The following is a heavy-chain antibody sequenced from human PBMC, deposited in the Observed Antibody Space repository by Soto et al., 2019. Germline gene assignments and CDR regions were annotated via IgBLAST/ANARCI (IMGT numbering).Heavy chain of an antibody. CDR3: ARDGGDGRYDILTGYLPVRYYFDY. CDR1: GFTFGSYS. CDR2: IWYDGSNK. V-gene: IGHV3-33*01. Sequence: GGSLRLSCAASGFTFGSYSMHWVRQAPGKGLEWVAVIWYDGSNKYYADSVKGRFTISRDNSKNTLYLQMNSLRAEDTAVYYCARDGGDGRYDILTGYLPVRYYFDYWGQGTLVTVSS. D-gene: IGHD3-9*01. J-gene: IGHJ4*02.